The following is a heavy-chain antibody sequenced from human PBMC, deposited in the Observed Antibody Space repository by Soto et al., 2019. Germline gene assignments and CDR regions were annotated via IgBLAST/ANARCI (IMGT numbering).Heavy chain of an antibody. Sequence: VQLVESGGGVVQPGRSLRLSCAASGFTFSNFAMNWVRQAPGKGLEWVSAISGSGGSTYYADSVKGRFTISRDNSKNTLYLQMNSLRAEDTAVYYCAKDPPSLVVPAAIHFDYWGQGTLVTVSS. V-gene: IGHV3-23*04. CDR2: ISGSGGST. CDR3: AKDPPSLVVPAAIHFDY. CDR1: GFTFSNFA. J-gene: IGHJ4*02. D-gene: IGHD2-2*02.